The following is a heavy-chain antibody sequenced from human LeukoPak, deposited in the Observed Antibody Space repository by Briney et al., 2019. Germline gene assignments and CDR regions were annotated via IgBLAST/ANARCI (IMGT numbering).Heavy chain of an antibody. D-gene: IGHD2-21*01. CDR2: INHSGST. CDR1: GGSFSGYY. J-gene: IGHJ4*02. CDR3: ASGIRDTIVAKYYFDS. Sequence: SETLSLTCAVYGGSFSGYYWSWIRQPPGKGLEWIGEINHSGSTNYSPSLKSRVTTSVDTSKNQFSLKLSSVTAADTAVYYCASGIRDTIVAKYYFDSWGQGTPVTVSS. V-gene: IGHV4-34*01.